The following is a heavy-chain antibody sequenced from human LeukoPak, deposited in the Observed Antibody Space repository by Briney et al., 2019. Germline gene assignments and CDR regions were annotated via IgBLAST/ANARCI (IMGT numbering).Heavy chain of an antibody. J-gene: IGHJ5*02. V-gene: IGHV4-4*07. D-gene: IGHD6-13*01. CDR3: ARGYSSIRGWFDP. CDR1: GGSISSYY. CDR2: IDTSGST. Sequence: SETLSLTCTVSGGSISSYYWSWIRQPAGKGLEWIGHIDTSGSTNYNPSVKSRVTMSVDTSKNQLSLKVSSVTAADTAVFYCARGYSSIRGWFDPWGQGTPVTVSS.